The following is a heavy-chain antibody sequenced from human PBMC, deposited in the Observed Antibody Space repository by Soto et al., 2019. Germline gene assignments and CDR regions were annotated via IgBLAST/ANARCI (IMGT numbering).Heavy chain of an antibody. D-gene: IGHD1-7*01. CDR3: AKGATGTIDWFDP. V-gene: IGHV3-23*01. Sequence: GGSLRLSCEASGFTFINYAMSWVRQAPGKGLEWVSTIRGSGNSTYYEDSVKGRFNITRDNSKNTLYLQMNSLRDEDTAAYYCAKGATGTIDWFDPWGHVTLATV. CDR1: GFTFINYA. J-gene: IGHJ5*02. CDR2: IRGSGNST.